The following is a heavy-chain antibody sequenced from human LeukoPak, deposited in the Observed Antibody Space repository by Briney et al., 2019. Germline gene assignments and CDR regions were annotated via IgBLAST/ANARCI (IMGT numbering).Heavy chain of an antibody. V-gene: IGHV3-23*01. D-gene: IGHD6-13*01. CDR2: ISGSGGST. J-gene: IGHJ4*02. CDR3: ASSIAAAGAFDY. CDR1: GFTFSSYA. Sequence: PGGSLRLSCAASGFTFSSYAMSWVRQAPGKGLEWVSAISGSGGSTYYADSVKGRFTISRANSKNTLYLQMNSLRAEDTAVYYCASSIAAAGAFDYWGQGTLVTVSS.